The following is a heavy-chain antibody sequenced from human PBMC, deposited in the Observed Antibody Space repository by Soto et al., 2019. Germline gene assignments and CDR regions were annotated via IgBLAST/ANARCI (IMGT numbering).Heavy chain of an antibody. J-gene: IGHJ6*02. V-gene: IGHV1-18*01. CDR1: GYTFSSYG. D-gene: IGHD3-22*01. Sequence: QAQLVQSGAEVKNPGASVRVSCKASGYTFSSYGISWVRQAPGQGLEWLGCISPYNDYTNYTQKLQGRVTITPDPAPXTAYMALRSLRSDDTAIYFCARGGYYDSSGSRNYHYYGMDVWGQGTTVTVSS. CDR2: ISPYNDYT. CDR3: ARGGYYDSSGSRNYHYYGMDV.